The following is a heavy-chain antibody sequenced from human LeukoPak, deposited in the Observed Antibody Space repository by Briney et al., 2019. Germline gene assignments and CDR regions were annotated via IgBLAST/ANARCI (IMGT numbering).Heavy chain of an antibody. Sequence: GESLKISCKGPGYSFTSYWIGRIPQIPGKGLEWMWIIYPGDSDTRYSPSFQGQVTISADKSINTAYLQWSRLKASDTAMYYCARRVVNNRNWYFNLWGRGTLVTVSS. CDR1: GYSFTSYW. CDR2: IYPGDSDT. J-gene: IGHJ2*01. D-gene: IGHD4-23*01. V-gene: IGHV5-51*01. CDR3: ARRVVNNRNWYFNL.